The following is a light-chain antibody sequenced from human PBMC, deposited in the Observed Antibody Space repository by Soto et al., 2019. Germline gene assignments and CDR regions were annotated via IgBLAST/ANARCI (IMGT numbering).Light chain of an antibody. Sequence: QAVVTHPPSASGTPGQRVTISCSGSSSNIGSHYVDWYQQLPGTAPKLLIYRNNQRPSGVPDRFSGSKSGTSASLAISGLRSEDEADYYCAAWDDSLSGVLFGGGTKLTVL. CDR1: SSNIGSHY. V-gene: IGLV1-47*01. CDR3: AAWDDSLSGVL. J-gene: IGLJ2*01. CDR2: RNN.